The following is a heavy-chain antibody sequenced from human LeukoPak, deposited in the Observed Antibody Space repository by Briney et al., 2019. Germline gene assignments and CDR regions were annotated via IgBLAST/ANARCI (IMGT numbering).Heavy chain of an antibody. Sequence: GGSLRLSCEASGFTFSSYSTNWGRQAPGKGLEWVSSISSSSSYIYYADSVKGRFTISRDNAKNSLYLQMNSLRAEDTAVYYCARAPGDWNMYWGQGTLVTVSS. CDR1: GFTFSSYS. D-gene: IGHD1-1*01. J-gene: IGHJ4*02. CDR3: ARAPGDWNMY. CDR2: ISSSSSYI. V-gene: IGHV3-21*01.